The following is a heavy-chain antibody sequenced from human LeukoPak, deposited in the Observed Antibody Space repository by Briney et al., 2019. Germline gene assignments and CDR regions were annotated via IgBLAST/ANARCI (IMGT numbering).Heavy chain of an antibody. CDR3: TKDRQGPNQYHMDV. Sequence: QSGGSPRLSCAASGFTFSSLWMSWVRQAPGRGPEWVANINQDGGTTYYVASVKGRFTISRDNAKNSLSLQMSSLRAEDTAVYYCTKDRQGPNQYHMDVWGKGTTVTVSS. CDR1: GFTFSSLW. CDR2: INQDGGTT. V-gene: IGHV3-7*01. J-gene: IGHJ6*03.